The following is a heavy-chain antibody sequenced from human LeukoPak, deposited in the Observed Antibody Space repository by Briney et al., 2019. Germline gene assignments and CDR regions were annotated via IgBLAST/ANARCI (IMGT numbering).Heavy chain of an antibody. Sequence: GRSLRLSCAASGFTFDDYAIHWVRQAPGKGLEWVSGISWNSGSIGYADSVKGRFTISRDNAKNSLYLKMNSLRAEDMGLYYCAKAGGYGQLDYWGQGTLVTVSS. D-gene: IGHD5-18*01. CDR3: AKAGGYGQLDY. V-gene: IGHV3-9*03. J-gene: IGHJ4*02. CDR1: GFTFDDYA. CDR2: ISWNSGSI.